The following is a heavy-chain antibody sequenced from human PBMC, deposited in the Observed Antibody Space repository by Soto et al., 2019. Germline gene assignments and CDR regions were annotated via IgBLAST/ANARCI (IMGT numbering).Heavy chain of an antibody. Sequence: SETLSLTCAVSGGSISSGGYSWSWIRQPPGKGLEWIGYINHSGSTNYNPSLKSRVTISVDTSKNQFSLRLTSVTAADTAVYYCARDKITGLFDYWGQGTLVTVSS. CDR3: ARDKITGLFDY. CDR2: INHSGST. J-gene: IGHJ4*02. V-gene: IGHV4-30-2*01. CDR1: GGSISSGGYS. D-gene: IGHD2-8*02.